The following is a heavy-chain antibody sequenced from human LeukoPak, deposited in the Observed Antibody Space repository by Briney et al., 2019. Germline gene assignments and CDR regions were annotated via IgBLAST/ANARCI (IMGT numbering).Heavy chain of an antibody. CDR2: IRYDGSNK. J-gene: IGHJ6*02. V-gene: IGHV3-30*02. D-gene: IGHD6-13*01. CDR1: EFTFSSYG. CDR3: ARGLREQQPPWDYYYGMDV. Sequence: PGGSLRLSCAASEFTFSSYGMHWVRQAPGKGLEWVAFIRYDGSNKYYADSVKGRFTISRDNSKNTLYLQMNSLRAEDTAVYYCARGLREQQPPWDYYYGMDVWGQGTTVTVSS.